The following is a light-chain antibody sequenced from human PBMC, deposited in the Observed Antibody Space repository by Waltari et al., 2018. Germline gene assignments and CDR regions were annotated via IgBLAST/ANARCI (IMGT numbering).Light chain of an antibody. Sequence: QSALTQPRSVSGSPGQSVTIFCTGSITDVGGYDHVSWYQRHPGKASTLLIFDVIRRPSGVPDRFSGSKSGNTASLTIYGLQADDEAEYYCCSYAGSYSFLFGGGTQLTVL. V-gene: IGLV2-11*01. CDR3: CSYAGSYSFL. J-gene: IGLJ2*01. CDR2: DVI. CDR1: ITDVGGYDH.